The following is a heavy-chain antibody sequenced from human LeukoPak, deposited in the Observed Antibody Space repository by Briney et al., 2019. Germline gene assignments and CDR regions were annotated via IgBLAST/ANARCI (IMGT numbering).Heavy chain of an antibody. Sequence: ASEKVSCKASGYTFINYGISWVRQAPGQGLEWMGWISGYNGNTKYEEKLQGRVTMTTDTSTSTVYMELRSLRSDDTAVYYCAWDGSGSYYNVAWFDPWGQGTLVAVSS. J-gene: IGHJ5*02. CDR2: ISGYNGNT. V-gene: IGHV1-18*01. CDR3: AWDGSGSYYNVAWFDP. CDR1: GYTFINYG. D-gene: IGHD3-10*01.